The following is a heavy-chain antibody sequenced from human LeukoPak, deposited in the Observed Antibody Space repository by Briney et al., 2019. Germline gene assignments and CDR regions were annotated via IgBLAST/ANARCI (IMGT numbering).Heavy chain of an antibody. CDR2: INPNSGGT. CDR1: GYTFTGYY. V-gene: IGHV1-2*02. Sequence: ASVKVSCKASGYTFTGYYMHWVRQAPGQGLEWMGWINPNSGGTNYAQKFQGRVTITTDESTSTAYMELSSLRSEDTAVYYCARDAVGRETYFDYWGQGTLVTVSS. CDR3: ARDAVGRETYFDY. D-gene: IGHD1-26*01. J-gene: IGHJ4*02.